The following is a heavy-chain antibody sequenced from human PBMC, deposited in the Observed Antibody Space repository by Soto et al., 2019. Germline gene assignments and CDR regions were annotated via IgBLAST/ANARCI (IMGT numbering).Heavy chain of an antibody. D-gene: IGHD5-18*01. V-gene: IGHV1-69*02. CDR3: AASVYSYRFYY. CDR2: IIAILGIA. CDR1: GGTFSSYT. J-gene: IGHJ4*02. Sequence: QVQLLQSGAEVKKPGSSVKVSCKASGGTFSSYTISWVRQAPGQGLEWMARIIAILGIANYAQKFQGRVTITADKSTSTAYMELSSLRSDDTAVYYCAASVYSYRFYYWGQVTLVTVSS.